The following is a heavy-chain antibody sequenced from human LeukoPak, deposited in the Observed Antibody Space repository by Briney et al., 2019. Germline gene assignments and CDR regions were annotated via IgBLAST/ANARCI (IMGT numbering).Heavy chain of an antibody. CDR1: GGSISSYY. J-gene: IGHJ5*02. CDR3: ARGIPGYSSGWCVGWFDP. V-gene: IGHV4-59*01. Sequence: SETLSLTCTVSGGSISSYYWSWIRQPPGKGLEWIGYIYYSGSTNYNPSLKSRVTISVDTSKNQFSLKLSSVTAADTAVYYCARGIPGYSSGWCVGWFDPWGQGTLVTVSS. CDR2: IYYSGST. D-gene: IGHD6-19*01.